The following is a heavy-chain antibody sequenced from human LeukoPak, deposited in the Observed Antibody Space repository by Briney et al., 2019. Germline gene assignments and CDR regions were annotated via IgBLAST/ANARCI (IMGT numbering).Heavy chain of an antibody. CDR2: INAGNGNT. Sequence: ASVKVSCKASGYTFTSYAMHWVRQAPGQRLEWMGWINAGNGNTKYSQEFQGRVTITRDTSASTAYMELSSLRSEDMAVYYCARLKGLWFGDRWFDPWGQGTLVTVSS. CDR3: ARLKGLWFGDRWFDP. J-gene: IGHJ5*02. CDR1: GYTFTSYA. D-gene: IGHD3-10*01. V-gene: IGHV1-3*03.